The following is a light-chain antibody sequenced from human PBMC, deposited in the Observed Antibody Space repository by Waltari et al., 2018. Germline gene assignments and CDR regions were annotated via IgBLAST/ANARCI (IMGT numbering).Light chain of an antibody. J-gene: IGKJ2*01. Sequence: DIQMTQSPSTLSAYVGDRVTITCRASQSISSWLAWYQQKPGKAPKLLIYRASGLESGVPSRFSGSGSGTEFTLTISSLQPDDFATYYCQQYNSYWYTFGQGTKLEI. CDR2: RAS. CDR3: QQYNSYWYT. V-gene: IGKV1-5*03. CDR1: QSISSW.